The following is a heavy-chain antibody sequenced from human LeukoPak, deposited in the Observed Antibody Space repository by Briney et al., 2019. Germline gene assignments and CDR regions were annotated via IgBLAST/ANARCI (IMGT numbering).Heavy chain of an antibody. CDR1: GGSFSGYY. V-gene: IGHV4-59*01. CDR2: IYYTGST. D-gene: IGHD3-9*01. CDR3: ARGGTYIDILSFDP. Sequence: SETLSLTCAVYGGSFSGYYWSWISQPPGKGLEWNGQIYYTGSTYYNPSLKRRVTISVDTSRNQFSLNLTSVTAADTAVYYCARGGTYIDILSFDPWGQGTLVTVSS. J-gene: IGHJ5*02.